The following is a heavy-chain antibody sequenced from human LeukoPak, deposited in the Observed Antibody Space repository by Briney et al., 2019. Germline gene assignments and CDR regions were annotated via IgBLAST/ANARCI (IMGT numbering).Heavy chain of an antibody. CDR3: ARKGFGSITVPGTFDY. CDR1: GFTFSSYE. D-gene: IGHD6-19*01. V-gene: IGHV3-48*03. J-gene: IGHJ4*02. Sequence: GGSLRLSCAASGFTFSSYEMNWVRQAPGKGLEWVSYISSSGSTIYHADSVKGRFTISRDNSKNTLSLQMNSLRPEDTAVYYCARKGFGSITVPGTFDYWGQGILVTVSS. CDR2: ISSSGSTI.